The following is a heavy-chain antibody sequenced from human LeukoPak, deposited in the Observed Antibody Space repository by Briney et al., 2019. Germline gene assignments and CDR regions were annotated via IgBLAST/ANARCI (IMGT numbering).Heavy chain of an antibody. D-gene: IGHD5-24*01. Sequence: SETLSLTCAVYGGSFSGYYWSWIRQSPGKGLEWIGEINHSGSTHYNPSLKSRVTLSVDTSKSQFSLRLSSVTAADTAVYYCARGLDGYNYNYWGQGTLVTVSS. CDR2: INHSGST. J-gene: IGHJ4*02. CDR1: GGSFSGYY. CDR3: ARGLDGYNYNY. V-gene: IGHV4-34*01.